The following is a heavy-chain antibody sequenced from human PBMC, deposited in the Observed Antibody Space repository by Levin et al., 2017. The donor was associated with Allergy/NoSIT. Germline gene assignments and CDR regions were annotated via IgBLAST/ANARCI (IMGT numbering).Heavy chain of an antibody. J-gene: IGHJ4*02. CDR3: AREGIAAAGYPFGY. V-gene: IGHV3-66*01. D-gene: IGHD6-13*01. CDR2: IYSGGST. CDR1: GFTVSSNY. Sequence: GGSLRLSCAASGFTVSSNYMSCVRQAPGKGLEWVSVIYSGGSTYYADSVKGRFTISRDNSKNTLYLQMNSLRAEDTAVYYCAREGIAAAGYPFGYWGQGTLVTVSS.